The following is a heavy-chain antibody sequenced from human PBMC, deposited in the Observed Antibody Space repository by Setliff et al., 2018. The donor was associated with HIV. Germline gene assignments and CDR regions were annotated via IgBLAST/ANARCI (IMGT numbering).Heavy chain of an antibody. J-gene: IGHJ6*03. CDR2: IHYSGSS. V-gene: IGHV4-61*10. Sequence: PSETLSLTCTVSGGSVSSGAYYWNWIRQPAGKGLEWIGYIHYSGSSNYNPSLKSRVSISLDTSKKQVSLKLNSVTAADTAVYYCARGLSIFGVATPGFYSFMDVWGKGTTVTVSS. CDR3: ARGLSIFGVATPGFYSFMDV. D-gene: IGHD3-3*01. CDR1: GGSVSSGAYY.